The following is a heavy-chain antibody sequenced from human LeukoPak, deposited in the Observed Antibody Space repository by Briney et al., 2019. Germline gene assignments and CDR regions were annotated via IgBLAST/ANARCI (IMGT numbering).Heavy chain of an antibody. J-gene: IGHJ6*02. Sequence: GESLKISCTGSGYRFSTNWIGWVRQMPGKGLEWMGIIYPGDSDTRYSPSFQGQVTISADKSISTASLQWSSLKASDTAMYYCVRVLWTWALNYYYGMDVWGQGTTVTVSS. V-gene: IGHV5-51*01. CDR1: GYRFSTNW. CDR3: VRVLWTWALNYYYGMDV. D-gene: IGHD2-8*02. CDR2: IYPGDSDT.